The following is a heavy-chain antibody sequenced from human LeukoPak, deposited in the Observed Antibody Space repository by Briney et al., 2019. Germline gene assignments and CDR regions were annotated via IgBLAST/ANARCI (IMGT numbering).Heavy chain of an antibody. D-gene: IGHD6-19*01. Sequence: ASVKVSCKASGYTFTSYAMHWVRQAPGQRLEWMGWINAGNGNTKYSQEFQGRVTMTRNTSISTAYMELSSLRSEDTAGYYCARGGIAVAGTRGYNWFDPWGQGTLVTVSS. CDR2: INAGNGNT. CDR1: GYTFTSYA. V-gene: IGHV1-3*03. J-gene: IGHJ5*02. CDR3: ARGGIAVAGTRGYNWFDP.